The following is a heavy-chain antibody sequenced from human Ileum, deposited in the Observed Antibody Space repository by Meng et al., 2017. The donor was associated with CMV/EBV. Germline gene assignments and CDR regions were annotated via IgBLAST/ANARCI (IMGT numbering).Heavy chain of an antibody. Sequence: CTVSGGSSSSSSYYWGWIRQPPGKGLEWIGSIYYSGSTYYNPSLKSRVTISVDTSKNQFSLTLSSVAAADTAVYYCAFYASGREYFDYWGQGTLVTVSS. CDR2: IYYSGST. CDR3: AFYASGREYFDY. D-gene: IGHD3-10*01. CDR1: GGSSSSSSYY. V-gene: IGHV4-39*01. J-gene: IGHJ4*02.